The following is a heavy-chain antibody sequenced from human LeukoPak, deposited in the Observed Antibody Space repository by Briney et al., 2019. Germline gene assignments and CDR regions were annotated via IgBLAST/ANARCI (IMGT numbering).Heavy chain of an antibody. CDR1: GYTFTSYY. D-gene: IGHD6-13*01. J-gene: IGHJ4*02. V-gene: IGHV1-46*01. CDR2: INPSGGST. CDR3: AREDIQLVQVY. Sequence: ASAKVSCKASGYTFTSYYMHWVRQAPGQGLEWMGIINPSGGSTSYAQKFQGRVTITTDESTSTTYMELSSLRSEDTAVYYCAREDIQLVQVYWGQGTLVTVSS.